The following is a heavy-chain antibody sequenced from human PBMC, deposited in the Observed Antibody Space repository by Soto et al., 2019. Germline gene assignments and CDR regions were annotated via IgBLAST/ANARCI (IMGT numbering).Heavy chain of an antibody. Sequence: LRLSCAASGFTFSLYAMTWVRQAPGQGLEWVSSISGSGGNTNYADSVKGRFTVSRDNSKRTLSLQMNSLTEEDTAIYYCAKGLRRLLRTQYYYGLDDWGRGTTVTVSS. CDR1: GFTFSLYA. CDR2: ISGSGGNT. D-gene: IGHD3-16*01. J-gene: IGHJ6*02. V-gene: IGHV3-23*01. CDR3: AKGLRRLLRTQYYYGLDD.